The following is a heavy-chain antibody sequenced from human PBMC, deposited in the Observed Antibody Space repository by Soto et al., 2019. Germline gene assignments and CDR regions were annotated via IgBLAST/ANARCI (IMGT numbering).Heavy chain of an antibody. CDR3: ARDNKWELLFRSYYYYYGMDV. CDR1: GFTFSSYG. J-gene: IGHJ6*02. V-gene: IGHV3-33*01. CDR2: IWYDGSNK. Sequence: LGGSLRLSCAASGFTFSSYGMHWVRQAPGKGLEWVAVIWYDGSNKYYADSVKGRFTISRDNSKNTLYLQMNSLRAEDTAVYYCARDNKWELLFRSYYYYYGMDVWGQGTTVTVSS. D-gene: IGHD1-26*01.